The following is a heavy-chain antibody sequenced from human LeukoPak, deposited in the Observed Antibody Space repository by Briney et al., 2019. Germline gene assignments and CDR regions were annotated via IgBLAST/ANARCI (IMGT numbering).Heavy chain of an antibody. CDR1: GGSISSGCYS. V-gene: IGHV4-30-2*01. CDR3: ARVANAPPGYSYGYWFNP. D-gene: IGHD5-18*01. CDR2: IYHSGST. Sequence: PSQTLSLTCAVSGGSISSGCYSWSWIRQPPGKGLEWIGYIYHSGSTYSNPSPKSRGPRSVDRAKDPFPLKLSSVTAADTAVYYCARVANAPPGYSYGYWFNPWGQGTLVTVSS. J-gene: IGHJ5*02.